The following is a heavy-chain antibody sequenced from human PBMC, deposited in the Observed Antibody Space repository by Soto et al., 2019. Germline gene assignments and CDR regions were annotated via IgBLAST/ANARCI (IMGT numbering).Heavy chain of an antibody. J-gene: IGHJ5*02. V-gene: IGHV1-8*02. CDR2: MNPGSGDT. CDR1: GGTFSSYA. Sequence: ASVKVSCKASGGTFSSYAISWVRQATGQGLEWMGWMNPGSGDTGYAQKFQGRVTMTRDISIATAYMELSSLRSDDTAIYYCARMATFGSLNWFDPWGQGTLLTVSS. D-gene: IGHD3-16*01. CDR3: ARMATFGSLNWFDP.